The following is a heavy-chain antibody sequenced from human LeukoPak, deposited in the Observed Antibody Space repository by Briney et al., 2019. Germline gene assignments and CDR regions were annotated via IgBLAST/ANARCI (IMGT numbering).Heavy chain of an antibody. J-gene: IGHJ6*02. CDR1: GYTFTSYY. CDR2: INPSGGST. Sequence: GASVKVSCKASGYTFTSYYMHWVRQAPGQGLEWMGIINPSGGSTSYAQKLQGGVTMTTDTSTSTAYMELRSLRSDDTAVYYCARGGYSSFYYGMDVWGQGTTVTVSS. D-gene: IGHD6-6*01. V-gene: IGHV1-46*01. CDR3: ARGGYSSFYYGMDV.